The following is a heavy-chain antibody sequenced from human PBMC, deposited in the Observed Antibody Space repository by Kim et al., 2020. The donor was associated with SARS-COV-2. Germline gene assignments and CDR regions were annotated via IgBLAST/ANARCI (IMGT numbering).Heavy chain of an antibody. CDR2: FDPDDGET. CDR3: ATLSVLRYSRSDS. Sequence: ASVKVSCKVSGYALTDLSIHWVRQAPGKGLEYMGGFDPDDGETLYAQSFRGRATMTDDTSTDTAYMELKDLRSEDTAVNYCATLSVLRYSRSDSWGQGTLVTVSS. D-gene: IGHD3-9*01. J-gene: IGHJ4*02. CDR1: GYALTDLS. V-gene: IGHV1-24*01.